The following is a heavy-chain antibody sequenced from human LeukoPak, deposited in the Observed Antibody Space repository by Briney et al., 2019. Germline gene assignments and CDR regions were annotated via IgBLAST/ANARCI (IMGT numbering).Heavy chain of an antibody. V-gene: IGHV4-39*07. CDR1: GDSISSSSYY. CDR2: IYSRGST. J-gene: IGHJ6*03. Sequence: SSETLSLTCTVSGDSISSSSYYWGWIRQPPGKGLEWIGSIYSRGSTYYNPSLKSRVTISVDTSKNQFSLKLSSVTAADTAVYYCAREVVRGVTNYYYYMDVWGKGTTVTISS. D-gene: IGHD3-10*01. CDR3: AREVVRGVTNYYYYMDV.